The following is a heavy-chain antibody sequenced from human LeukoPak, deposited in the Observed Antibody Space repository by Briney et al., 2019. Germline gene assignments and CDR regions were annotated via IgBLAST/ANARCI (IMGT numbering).Heavy chain of an antibody. CDR2: ISGSATNT. D-gene: IGHD2-2*01. CDR3: AKDGGYCSSISCSEEGDY. V-gene: IGHV3-23*01. J-gene: IGHJ4*02. CDR1: GFTFSTYA. Sequence: GGSLRLSCVASGFTFSTYAMSWVRRAPGKRLEWVSTISGSATNTYYADSVKGRFTISRDNSKNTLYLQMNSLSVEDTAVYYCAKDGGYCSSISCSEEGDYWGQGTLVTVSS.